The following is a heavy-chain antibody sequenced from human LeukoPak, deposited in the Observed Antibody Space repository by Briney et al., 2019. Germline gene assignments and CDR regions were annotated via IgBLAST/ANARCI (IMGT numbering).Heavy chain of an antibody. Sequence: SVKVSCKASGGTFSSYAISWVRQAPGQGLEWMGGITPIFGTANYAQKFQGRVTITADESTSTAYMELSSLRSEDTAVYYCARAHTAMATYYFDYWGQGTLVTVSS. CDR3: ARAHTAMATYYFDY. J-gene: IGHJ4*02. D-gene: IGHD5-18*01. V-gene: IGHV1-69*13. CDR2: ITPIFGTA. CDR1: GGTFSSYA.